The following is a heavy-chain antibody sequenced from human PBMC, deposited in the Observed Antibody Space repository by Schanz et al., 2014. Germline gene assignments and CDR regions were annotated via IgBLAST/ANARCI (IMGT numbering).Heavy chain of an antibody. Sequence: EAQMLESGGGLVQPGESLRLSCAASGFSFSSYTMSWVRQAPGMGLQWVSSLRGDGGTTHYTDPVRGRFTISRDNDKNSLELHMNRLRAEDTSVYFRASRILWFYDDLAVWGQGTPLTVSS. CDR1: GFSFSSYT. CDR2: LRGDGGTT. D-gene: IGHD2-21*01. V-gene: IGHV3-23*01. CDR3: ASRILWFYDDLAV. J-gene: IGHJ6*02.